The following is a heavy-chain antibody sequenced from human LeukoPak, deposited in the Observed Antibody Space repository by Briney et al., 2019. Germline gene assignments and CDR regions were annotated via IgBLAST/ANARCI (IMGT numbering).Heavy chain of an antibody. D-gene: IGHD1-7*01. CDR2: IFPGDSDT. CDR3: ARLGITGTVYNWFDH. CDR1: CYSFTSYW. Sequence: GESLKISCRASCYSFTSYWIGWVRQLPGKGLEWMVIIFPGDSDTRYSPSFQGQVTVSADKSITTAYLQWSSLKASDTAMYYCARLGITGTVYNWFDHWGQGTLVTVSS. V-gene: IGHV5-51*01. J-gene: IGHJ5*02.